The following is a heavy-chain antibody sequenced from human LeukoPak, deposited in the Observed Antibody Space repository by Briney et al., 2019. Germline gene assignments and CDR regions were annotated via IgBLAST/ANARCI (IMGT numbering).Heavy chain of an antibody. J-gene: IGHJ4*02. Sequence: AGGSLRLSCAASGFTFSTYSMNWVRQAPGMGLEWVSSISSSSYIYYADSVKGRFTIPRDNAKNSLYLQMNSLRAEDTAVYYCARDLYGDYSFDYWGQGALVTVSS. D-gene: IGHD4-17*01. CDR3: ARDLYGDYSFDY. CDR2: ISSSSYI. V-gene: IGHV3-21*01. CDR1: GFTFSTYS.